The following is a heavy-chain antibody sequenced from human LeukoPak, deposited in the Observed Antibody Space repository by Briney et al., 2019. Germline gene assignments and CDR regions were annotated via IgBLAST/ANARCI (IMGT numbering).Heavy chain of an antibody. CDR3: ARVSSSGYYSANFDY. Sequence: PGGPLTLSCTASGFTFSSYWMSWVRQAPGKGLEWVANIKQDGSEKYYLHSEKGRFTISRDNAKNSLYLQMNSLRAEDTAVYYCARVSSSGYYSANFDYWGQGTLVAVSS. CDR1: GFTFSSYW. CDR2: IKQDGSEK. D-gene: IGHD3-22*01. V-gene: IGHV3-7*01. J-gene: IGHJ4*02.